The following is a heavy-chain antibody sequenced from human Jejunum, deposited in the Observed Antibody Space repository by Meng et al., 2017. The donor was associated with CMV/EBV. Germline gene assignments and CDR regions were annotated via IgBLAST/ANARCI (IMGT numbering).Heavy chain of an antibody. CDR1: FNFSNYY. J-gene: IGHJ6*02. D-gene: IGHD4-17*01. CDR2: ISHDGSNE. V-gene: IGHV3-30*01. Sequence: FNFSNYYMHWVRQAPGKGLEWVSVISHDGSNEYYADSVKGRFTISRDNSKNTLYLQMNSLRAEDTAVYYCARVTLAYGALGYGMDVWGQGTTVTVSS. CDR3: ARVTLAYGALGYGMDV.